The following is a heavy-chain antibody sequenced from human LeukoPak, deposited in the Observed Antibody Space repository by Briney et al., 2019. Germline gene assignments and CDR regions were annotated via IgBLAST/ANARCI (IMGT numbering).Heavy chain of an antibody. V-gene: IGHV3-30-3*01. CDR1: GFTFSSYA. CDR2: ISYDGSNK. Sequence: PGGSLRLSCAASGFTFSSYAMHWVRQAPGKGLEWVAVISYDGSNKYYADCVKGRFTISRDNSKNTLYLQMNSLRAEDTAVYYCARDLRYCSSTSCYHRPGYWGQGTLVTVSS. CDR3: ARDLRYCSSTSCYHRPGY. J-gene: IGHJ4*02. D-gene: IGHD2-2*01.